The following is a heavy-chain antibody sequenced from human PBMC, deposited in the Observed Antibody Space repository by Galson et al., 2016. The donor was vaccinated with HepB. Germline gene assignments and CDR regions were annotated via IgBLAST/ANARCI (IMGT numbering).Heavy chain of an antibody. CDR2: IKQDGSEE. CDR3: AKGLDPYYYGSGTYLVYFDY. V-gene: IGHV3-7*03. Sequence: SLRLSCATSGFSFSTYWMNWVRQAPGKGLEWVANIKQDGSEEHYVDSVKGRFTISRDNAKNSLYLQMNSLRADDTAVYYCAKGLDPYYYGSGTYLVYFDYWGQGTLVTVSS. J-gene: IGHJ4*02. D-gene: IGHD3-10*01. CDR1: GFSFSTYW.